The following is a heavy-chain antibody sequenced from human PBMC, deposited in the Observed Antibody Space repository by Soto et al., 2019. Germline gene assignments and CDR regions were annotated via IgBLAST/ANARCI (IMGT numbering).Heavy chain of an antibody. CDR1: GYSFTTYF. D-gene: IGHD2-2*01. CDR3: ARARYQPLPDY. Sequence: QVQLVQSGAEEKKPGASMKVSCKASGYSFTTYFIHWVRPAPGQRLEWMGWINAGNGDTIYSQKFQDRVTITRDTSASTAYMEVSSLRSEDTAVYYCARARYQPLPDYWGQGTLVTVSS. CDR2: INAGNGDT. V-gene: IGHV1-3*05. J-gene: IGHJ4*02.